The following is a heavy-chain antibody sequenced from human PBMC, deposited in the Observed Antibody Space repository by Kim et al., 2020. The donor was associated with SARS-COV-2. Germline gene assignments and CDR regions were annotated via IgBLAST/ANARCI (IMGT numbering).Heavy chain of an antibody. CDR1: GFTFSSYG. Sequence: GGSLRLSCAASGFTFSSYGMHWVRQAPGKGLEWVAVISYDGSNKYYADSVKGRFTISRDNSKNTLYLQMNSLRAEDTAVYYCAKDRGIAAAGDFDYWGQG. CDR2: ISYDGSNK. J-gene: IGHJ4*02. V-gene: IGHV3-30*18. D-gene: IGHD6-13*01. CDR3: AKDRGIAAAGDFDY.